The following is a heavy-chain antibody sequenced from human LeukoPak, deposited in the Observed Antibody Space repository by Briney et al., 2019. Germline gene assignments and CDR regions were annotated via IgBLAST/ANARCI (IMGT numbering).Heavy chain of an antibody. CDR3: ARGASGYVFDY. D-gene: IGHD5-12*01. Sequence: SETLSLTCAVSGGSISSGGYSWSWIRQPPGKGLEWIGYIYHSGSTYYNPSLKSRVTISVDRSKNQFSLKLSSVTAADTAVYYCARGASGYVFDYWGQGTLVTVSS. J-gene: IGHJ4*02. V-gene: IGHV4-30-2*01. CDR1: GGSISSGGYS. CDR2: IYHSGST.